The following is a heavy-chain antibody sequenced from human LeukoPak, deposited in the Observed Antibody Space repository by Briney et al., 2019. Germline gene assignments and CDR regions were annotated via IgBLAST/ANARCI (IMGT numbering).Heavy chain of an antibody. V-gene: IGHV1-2*02. CDR3: ARARVDFWIGYYYMDV. J-gene: IGHJ6*03. D-gene: IGHD3-3*01. CDR2: INPNSGGT. CDR1: GCTFTGYY. Sequence: ASVKVSCKASGCTFTGYYMHWVRQAPGQGLEWMGWINPNSGGTNYAQKFQGRVTMTRDTSISTAYMELSRLRSDDTAVYYCARARVDFWIGYYYMDVWGKGTTVTVSS.